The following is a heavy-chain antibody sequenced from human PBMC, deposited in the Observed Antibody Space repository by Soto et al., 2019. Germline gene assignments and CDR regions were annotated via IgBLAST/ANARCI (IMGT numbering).Heavy chain of an antibody. CDR2: ISGSGGST. CDR1: GFTFSSYA. V-gene: IGHV3-23*01. Sequence: EVQLLESGGGLVQPGGSLRLSCAASGFTFSSYAMSWVRQAPGKGLEWVSAISGSGGSTYYADSVKGRFTISRDNSKNTLHLQTNSLRAEDTAVYYCASGYYYDSSGPEGAFDIWGQGTMVTVSS. J-gene: IGHJ3*02. D-gene: IGHD3-22*01. CDR3: ASGYYYDSSGPEGAFDI.